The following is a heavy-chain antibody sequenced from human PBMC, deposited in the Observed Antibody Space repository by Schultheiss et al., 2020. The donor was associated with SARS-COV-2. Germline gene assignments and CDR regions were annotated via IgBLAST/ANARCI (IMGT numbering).Heavy chain of an antibody. J-gene: IGHJ4*02. CDR2: IYYSGST. CDR1: GGSISSYY. V-gene: IGHV4-39*07. Sequence: SQTLSLTCTVSGGSISSYYWGWIRQPPGKGLEWIGSIYYSGSTYYNPSLKSRVTISVDTSKNQFSLRLRSVTAADTAVYYCARDRLGVIDYWGQGTLVTVSS. CDR3: ARDRLGVIDY.